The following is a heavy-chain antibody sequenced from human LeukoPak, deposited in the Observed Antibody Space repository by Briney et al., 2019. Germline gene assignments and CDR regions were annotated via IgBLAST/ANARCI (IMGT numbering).Heavy chain of an antibody. Sequence: SETLSLTCTASGGSISSYYWSWIRQPPGKGLEWIGYIYTSGSTNYNPSLKSRVTISVDTSKNQFSLKLSSVTAADTAVYYCARQRYGSGSLNWFDPWGQGTLVTVSS. V-gene: IGHV4-4*09. CDR1: GGSISSYY. CDR2: IYTSGST. CDR3: ARQRYGSGSLNWFDP. J-gene: IGHJ5*02. D-gene: IGHD3-10*01.